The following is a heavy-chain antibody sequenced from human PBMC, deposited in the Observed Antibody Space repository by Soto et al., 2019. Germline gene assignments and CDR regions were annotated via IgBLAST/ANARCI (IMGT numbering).Heavy chain of an antibody. CDR2: ISGSGGST. V-gene: IGHV3-23*01. Sequence: GGSLRLSCAASGFTFSSYAMSWVRQAPGKGLEWVSAISGSGGSTYYADSVKGRFTISRDNSKNTLYLQMNSLRAEDTAVYYCAKRYYYDSSASRHLYFDYWGQGPLVTVSS. J-gene: IGHJ4*02. CDR3: AKRYYYDSSASRHLYFDY. CDR1: GFTFSSYA. D-gene: IGHD3-22*01.